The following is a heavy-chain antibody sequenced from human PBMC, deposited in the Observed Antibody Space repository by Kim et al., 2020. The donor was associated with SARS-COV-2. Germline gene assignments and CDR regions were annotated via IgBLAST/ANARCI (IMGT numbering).Heavy chain of an antibody. J-gene: IGHJ4*02. D-gene: IGHD3-10*01. Sequence: TKHGAATVKGRFTISRDNAKNALYLQMNSLSGEDTAVYYCARDLGGYFDYWGQGTLVTVSS. CDR2: TK. CDR3: ARDLGGYFDY. V-gene: IGHV3-48*01.